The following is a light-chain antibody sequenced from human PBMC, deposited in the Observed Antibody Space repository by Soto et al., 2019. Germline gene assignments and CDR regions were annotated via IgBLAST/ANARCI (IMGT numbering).Light chain of an antibody. V-gene: IGLV2-14*01. J-gene: IGLJ1*01. CDR3: CSYASSSTYV. Sequence: QSALTQPASLSGSPGQSITISCTGTSSDIGAYDYVSWFQQHPGKAPKLMISEVNNRPSGVSNRFSGSKSGNTAYLTISGLQAEDEADYHCCSYASSSTYVFGTGTKLTVL. CDR1: SSDIGAYDY. CDR2: EVN.